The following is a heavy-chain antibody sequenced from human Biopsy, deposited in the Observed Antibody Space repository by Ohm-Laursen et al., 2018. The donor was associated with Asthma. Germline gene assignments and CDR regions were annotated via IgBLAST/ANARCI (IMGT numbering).Heavy chain of an antibody. V-gene: IGHV4-34*01. CDR1: GGSFSGYY. CDR2: INHSGST. J-gene: IGHJ5*02. CDR3: ARAGQCSSTSCYNPGWFDP. Sequence: SDTLSLTCAVYGGSFSGYYWSWTRQPPGKGLEWIGEINHSGSTNYNPSLKSRVTISVDTSKNQFSLKLSSVTAADTAVYYCARAGQCSSTSCYNPGWFDPWGQGTLVTVSS. D-gene: IGHD2-2*01.